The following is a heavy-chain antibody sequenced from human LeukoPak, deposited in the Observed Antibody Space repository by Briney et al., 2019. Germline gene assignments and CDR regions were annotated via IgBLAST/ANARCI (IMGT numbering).Heavy chain of an antibody. V-gene: IGHV5-10-1*01. Sequence: GESLKISCKASGYIFTNYWIIWVRQMPGKGLEWMGRIDPSDSYTNYSPSLQGHVTISADKSISAAYLQWSNLKASDTAMYYCARARGDHYSFDYWGQGTLVTVSS. J-gene: IGHJ4*02. D-gene: IGHD3-10*01. CDR3: ARARGDHYSFDY. CDR1: GYIFTNYW. CDR2: IDPSDSYT.